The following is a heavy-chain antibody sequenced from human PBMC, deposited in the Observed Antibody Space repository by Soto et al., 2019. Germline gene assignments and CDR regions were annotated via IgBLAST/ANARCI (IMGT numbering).Heavy chain of an antibody. V-gene: IGHV3-30*18. CDR3: AKVETDHDSVFDY. CDR2: ISYDGSNK. D-gene: IGHD2-15*01. Sequence: GGSPRLSCAASGVTFCSYGMDGVRQDPGKGLEWVAVISYDGSNKYYADSVKGRFTISRDNSKNTLYLQMNSLRAEDTAVYYCAKVETDHDSVFDYWGQGTLVTVSS. J-gene: IGHJ4*02. CDR1: GVTFCSYG.